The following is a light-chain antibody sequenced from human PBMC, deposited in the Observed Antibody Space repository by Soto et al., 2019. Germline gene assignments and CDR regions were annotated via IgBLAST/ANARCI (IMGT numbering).Light chain of an antibody. V-gene: IGKV3D-20*02. CDR1: QTVRNNY. CDR3: QQLSNWPLT. J-gene: IGKJ1*01. Sequence: VVEHTPGALSLNTGERATLSCRASQTVRNNYLAWYQQKPGQAPRLLIYDASSRATGIPDRFSGGGSGTDFTLTISRLEPEDFAVYYCQQLSNWPLTFGQGTKVDIK. CDR2: DAS.